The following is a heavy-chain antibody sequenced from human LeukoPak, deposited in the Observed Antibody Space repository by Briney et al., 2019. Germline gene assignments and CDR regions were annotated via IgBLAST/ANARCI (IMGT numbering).Heavy chain of an antibody. J-gene: IGHJ4*02. D-gene: IGHD6-19*01. CDR1: GFTFSSYG. V-gene: IGHV3-30*02. CDR2: IRYDGSNK. Sequence: GGSLRLSCAASGFTFSSYGMHWVRQAPGKGLEWVAFIRYDGSNKYYADSVKGRFTISRGNSKNTLYLQMNSLRAEDTAVYYCAKDVGGWSYYFDYWGQGTLVTVSS. CDR3: AKDVGGWSYYFDY.